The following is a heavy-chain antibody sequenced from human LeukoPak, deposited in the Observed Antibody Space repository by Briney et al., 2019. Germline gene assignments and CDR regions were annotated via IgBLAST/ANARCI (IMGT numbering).Heavy chain of an antibody. J-gene: IGHJ6*02. D-gene: IGHD1-1*01. CDR3: AKSVRAYYYGMDV. CDR1: GFTFNNYA. Sequence: PGGSLRLSCAASGFTFNNYAMSWVRQAPGKGLEWVSAISGNGGFTYYADSVRGRFTFSRDNSKNTLYLQMNSLRAEDTAVYYCAKSVRAYYYGMDVWGQGTTVTVSS. CDR2: ISGNGGFT. V-gene: IGHV3-23*01.